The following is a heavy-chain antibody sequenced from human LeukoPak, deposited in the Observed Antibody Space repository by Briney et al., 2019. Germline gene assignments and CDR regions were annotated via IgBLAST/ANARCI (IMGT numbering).Heavy chain of an antibody. CDR2: INPGDSDT. V-gene: IGHV5-51*01. CDR1: GYRFTNYW. CDR3: ARHATTGFIVNRFDP. J-gene: IGHJ5*02. Sequence: GGSLKISCATSGYRFTNYWIGWVRQMPGKGLEFMGIINPGDSDTRYSPSFQGQVTISADKSFSTAYLQLNSLKASDTAMHYCARHATTGFIVNRFDPWGQGTLVTVFS. D-gene: IGHD1-26*01.